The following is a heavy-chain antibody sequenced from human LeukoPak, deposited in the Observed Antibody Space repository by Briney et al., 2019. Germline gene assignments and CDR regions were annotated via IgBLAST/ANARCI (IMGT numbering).Heavy chain of an antibody. J-gene: IGHJ6*02. CDR2: IYYSGST. D-gene: IGHD2-15*01. Sequence: ASETLSLTCTVSGGSVSSGSYYWSWIRQPPGKGLEWIGYIYYSGSTNYNPSLKSRVTILVDTSKNQFSLKLSSVTAADTAVYYCAGCYSFYYYGMDVWGQGTTVAVSS. CDR1: GGSVSSGSYY. CDR3: AGCYSFYYYGMDV. V-gene: IGHV4-61*01.